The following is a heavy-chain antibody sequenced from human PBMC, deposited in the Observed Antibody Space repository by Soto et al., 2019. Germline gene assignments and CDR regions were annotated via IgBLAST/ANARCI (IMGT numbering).Heavy chain of an antibody. CDR3: TTEIGTTSGDYYYYGMDV. CDR1: GFTFINAW. J-gene: IGHJ6*02. Sequence: PGGSLRLSCASSGFTFINAWMSWVRQAPGKGLEWVGRIKSKTDGGTTDYAAPVKGRFTISRDDSKNTLYLQMNSLKTEDTAVYYCTTEIGTTSGDYYYYGMDVWGQGTTVTVSS. V-gene: IGHV3-15*01. D-gene: IGHD3-10*01. CDR2: IKSKTDGGTT.